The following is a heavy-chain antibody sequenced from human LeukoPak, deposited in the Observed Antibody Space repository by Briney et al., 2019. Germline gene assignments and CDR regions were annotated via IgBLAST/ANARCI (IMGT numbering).Heavy chain of an antibody. CDR1: GGSISSSNW. CDR3: ARPLSLGYCSGGSCYGRGAWFDR. V-gene: IGHV4-4*02. Sequence: SGTLSLTCAVSGGSISSSNWWSWVRQPPGKGLEWIGQIYHSGSTNYNPSLKSRVTISVDKSKNQFSLELRPVTAADTAVYYCARPLSLGYCSGGSCYGRGAWFDRWGQGTLVTVSS. D-gene: IGHD2-15*01. J-gene: IGHJ5*02. CDR2: IYHSGST.